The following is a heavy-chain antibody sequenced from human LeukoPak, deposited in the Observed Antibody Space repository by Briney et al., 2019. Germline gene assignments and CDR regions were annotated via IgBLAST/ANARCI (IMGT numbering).Heavy chain of an antibody. D-gene: IGHD3-10*01. Sequence: ASEKVSCKASGYTFTSYGISWVRQAPGQGLEWMGWISAYNGNTNYAQKLQGRVTMTTDTSTSTAYMELRSLRSDDTAVYYCARDLYYYGSGSYPKYYFDYWGQGTLVTVSS. CDR3: ARDLYYYGSGSYPKYYFDY. V-gene: IGHV1-18*01. J-gene: IGHJ4*02. CDR1: GYTFTSYG. CDR2: ISAYNGNT.